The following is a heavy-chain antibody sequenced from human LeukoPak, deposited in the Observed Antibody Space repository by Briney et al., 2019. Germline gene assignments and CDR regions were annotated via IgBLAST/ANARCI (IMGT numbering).Heavy chain of an antibody. D-gene: IGHD5-18*01. CDR2: ISGSGGST. Sequence: HTGGSLRLSCAASGFTFSSYAMSWVRQAPGKGLEWVSAISGSGGSTYYADSVKGRFTISRDNSKNTLYLQMNSLRAEDTAVYYCAREPGRGYSYSYRDYWGQGTLVTVSS. V-gene: IGHV3-23*01. CDR3: AREPGRGYSYSYRDY. CDR1: GFTFSSYA. J-gene: IGHJ4*02.